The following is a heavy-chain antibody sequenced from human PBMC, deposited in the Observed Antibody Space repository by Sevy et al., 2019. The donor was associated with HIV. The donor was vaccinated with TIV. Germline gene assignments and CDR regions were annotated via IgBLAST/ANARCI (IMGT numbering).Heavy chain of an antibody. CDR2: VKPNSGNT. D-gene: IGHD3-10*01. CDR1: GYTFTSYD. CDR3: ARWFGELFYWFDP. V-gene: IGHV1-8*03. Sequence: ASVKVSCKASGYTFTSYDINWVRQATGQGLEWMGWVKPNSGNTGYAQKFQSRVTITRNTPISTAYMELSSLRSEDTAVYYCARWFGELFYWFDPWGQGTLVTVSS. J-gene: IGHJ5*02.